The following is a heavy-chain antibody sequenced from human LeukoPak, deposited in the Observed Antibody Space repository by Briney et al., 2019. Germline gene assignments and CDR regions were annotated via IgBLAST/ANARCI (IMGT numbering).Heavy chain of an antibody. D-gene: IGHD2-15*01. J-gene: IGHJ4*02. CDR1: GGTFSSYA. V-gene: IGHV1-18*01. Sequence: ASVKVSCKASGGTFSSYAISWVRQAPGQGLEWMGWISGYNGHTNFAQKLQGRLTMTTDTSTSTAYMELRSLRSDDTAVYYCARGAVAATPDYWGQGTLVTVSS. CDR2: ISGYNGHT. CDR3: ARGAVAATPDY.